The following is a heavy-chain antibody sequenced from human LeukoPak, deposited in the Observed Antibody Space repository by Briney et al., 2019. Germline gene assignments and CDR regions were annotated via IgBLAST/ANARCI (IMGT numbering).Heavy chain of an antibody. J-gene: IGHJ4*02. V-gene: IGHV4-39*01. CDR3: ARWEDGSRYHYFDY. D-gene: IGHD1-26*01. Sequence: SETLSLTCTVSGGSISSSSYYWGWIRQPPGKGLEWIGSIYYSGSTYYNPSLKSRVTISVDTSKNQFSLKLSSVTAADTAVYYCARWEDGSRYHYFDYWGQGTLVTVSS. CDR1: GGSISSSSYY. CDR2: IYYSGST.